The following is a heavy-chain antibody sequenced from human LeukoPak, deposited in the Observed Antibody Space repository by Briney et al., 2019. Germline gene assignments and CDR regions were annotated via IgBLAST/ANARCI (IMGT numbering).Heavy chain of an antibody. CDR1: GFTFSSSA. D-gene: IGHD3-22*01. CDR3: ARGQGELNTYYYDSSGYYSLNY. V-gene: IGHV4-59*01. Sequence: GSLRLSCAASGFTFSSSAMSWIRQPPGKGLEWIGYIYYSGSTNYNPSLKSRVTISVDTSKNQFSLKLSSVTAADTAVYYCARGQGELNTYYYDSSGYYSLNYWGQGTLVTVSS. CDR2: IYYSGST. J-gene: IGHJ4*02.